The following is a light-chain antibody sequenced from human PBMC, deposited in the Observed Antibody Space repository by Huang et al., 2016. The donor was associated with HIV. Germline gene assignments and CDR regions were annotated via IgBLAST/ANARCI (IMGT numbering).Light chain of an antibody. J-gene: IGKJ2*01. Sequence: DIQMTQSPSTLSASVGDRVTITCRASQSVSTWLAWYQQKPGKAPKLLIYKASSLESGVPSRFSGSGSGTEFTLTISSLQPEDFATYYCQQYNSYPHTFGQGTKLEIK. CDR3: QQYNSYPHT. CDR2: KAS. CDR1: QSVSTW. V-gene: IGKV1-5*03.